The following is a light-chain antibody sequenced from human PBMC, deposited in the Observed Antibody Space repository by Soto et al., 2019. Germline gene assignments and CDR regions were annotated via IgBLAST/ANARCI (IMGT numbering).Light chain of an antibody. V-gene: IGKV3-11*01. Sequence: ENVLTQSPATLSLSPGERATLSCRASKRVGSFFAWYQQKPGQAPRLVIYNAFNRATGIPARFSGSGSGTDFTLTISSLEPEDFAVYYCQQGFNWPTFGGGTKVEIK. CDR2: NAF. J-gene: IGKJ4*01. CDR1: KRVGSF. CDR3: QQGFNWPT.